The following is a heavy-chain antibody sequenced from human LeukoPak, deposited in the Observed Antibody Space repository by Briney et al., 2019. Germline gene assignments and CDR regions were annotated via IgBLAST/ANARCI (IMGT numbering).Heavy chain of an antibody. Sequence: GGSLRLSCAASGFTFSSYAMSWVRQAPGKGLEWVSAISGSGGSTYYADSVKGRFTISRDNSKNTLYLQMNSLRAEDTAVYYCAKGRGYNWNYDEWGADYWGQGTLVTVSS. CDR3: AKGRGYNWNYDEWGADY. J-gene: IGHJ4*02. CDR1: GFTFSSYA. D-gene: IGHD1-7*01. V-gene: IGHV3-23*01. CDR2: ISGSGGST.